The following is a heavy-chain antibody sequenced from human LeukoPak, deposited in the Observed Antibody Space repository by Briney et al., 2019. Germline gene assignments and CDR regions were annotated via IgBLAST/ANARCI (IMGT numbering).Heavy chain of an antibody. CDR1: GFTLSIYA. CDR3: AKDRNSFGSGGSDY. D-gene: IGHD3-10*01. J-gene: IGHJ4*02. CDR2: ISDSRGDT. V-gene: IGHV3-23*01. Sequence: GGSLRLSCAASGFTLSIYAMSWVRQAPGKGLEWVSSISDSRGDTNYAASVKGRFTISRDNYKNTLYLQMNSLRADDTAVYYCAKDRNSFGSGGSDYWGQGTLVTVSS.